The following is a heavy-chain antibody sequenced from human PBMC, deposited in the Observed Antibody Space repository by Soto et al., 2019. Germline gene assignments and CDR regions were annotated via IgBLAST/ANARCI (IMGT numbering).Heavy chain of an antibody. Sequence: PGGSLRLSCAASGFTFSSYAMHWVRQAPGKGLEWVSAIVGGGDSTYYADSVKGRFTISRDNSKNTLHLEMNSLRAEDTAVYFCAKESRGIAPTVTGYWGQGTQVTVSS. J-gene: IGHJ4*02. D-gene: IGHD6-13*01. CDR1: GFTFSSYA. CDR2: IVGGGDST. V-gene: IGHV3-23*01. CDR3: AKESRGIAPTVTGY.